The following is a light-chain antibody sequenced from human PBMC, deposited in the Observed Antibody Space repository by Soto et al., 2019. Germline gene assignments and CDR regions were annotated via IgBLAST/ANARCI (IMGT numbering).Light chain of an antibody. V-gene: IGLV2-14*03. CDR3: SSYTSSSTRV. Sequence: SGLTQPASVSGAPGQAITISCPGNNNDVGAYDYVSWYQQHPDKAPKLMIYEVSNRPSGVSNRFSGSKSVNTATLTISGLQADDEADYYCSSYTSSSTRVSGTGTKVTVL. J-gene: IGLJ1*01. CDR1: NNDVGAYDY. CDR2: EVS.